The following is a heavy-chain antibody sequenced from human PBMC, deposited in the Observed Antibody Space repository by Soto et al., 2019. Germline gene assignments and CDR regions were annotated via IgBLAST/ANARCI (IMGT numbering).Heavy chain of an antibody. CDR1: GFTFSSHG. J-gene: IGHJ3*02. V-gene: IGHV3-23*01. D-gene: IGHD5-12*01. CDR2: LSRGGGST. CDR3: ARDGQYRTDGFDI. Sequence: EAQLLESGGGSAQPGGSLRLSCAASGFTFSSHGMSWIRQAPGKGLEWISGLSRGGGSTYYVDSVKGRFTISRDNAKNTLDLIMKSLRVEDTALYYCARDGQYRTDGFDIWGQGTMVTVSS.